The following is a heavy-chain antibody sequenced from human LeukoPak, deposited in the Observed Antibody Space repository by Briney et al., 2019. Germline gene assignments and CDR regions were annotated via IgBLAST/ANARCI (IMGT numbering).Heavy chain of an antibody. CDR1: GFTFSSYW. J-gene: IGHJ6*03. Sequence: PGGSLRLSCVASGFTFSSYWMHWVRHAPGKGLVWVSRVISDGSSATYADSVKGRFTISRDNAKNSLYLQMNSLRAEDTAVYYCARVTTYYYDSSGYSRYYYYYMDVWGKGTTVTVSS. CDR2: VISDGSSA. CDR3: ARVTTYYYDSSGYSRYYYYYMDV. D-gene: IGHD3-22*01. V-gene: IGHV3-74*01.